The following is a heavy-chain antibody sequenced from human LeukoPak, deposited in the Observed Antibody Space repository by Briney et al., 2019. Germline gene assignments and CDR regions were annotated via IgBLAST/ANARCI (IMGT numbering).Heavy chain of an antibody. Sequence: ASVKVSCKASGYTFTSYAMHWVRQAPGQGLEWMGWMNPNSGNTGYAQKFQGRVTMTRNTSISTAYMELSSLRSEDTAVYYCARGIEGRYCSSTSCYDYYGMDVWGQGTTVTVSS. D-gene: IGHD2-2*01. V-gene: IGHV1-8*02. J-gene: IGHJ6*02. CDR2: MNPNSGNT. CDR1: GYTFTSYA. CDR3: ARGIEGRYCSSTSCYDYYGMDV.